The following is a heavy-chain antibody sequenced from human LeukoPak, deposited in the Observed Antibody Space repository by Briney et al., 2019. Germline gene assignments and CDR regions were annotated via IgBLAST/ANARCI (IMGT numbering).Heavy chain of an antibody. CDR2: ISAYNGNT. Sequence: ASVKVSCKASGYTFTSYGISWVRQAPGEGLEWMGRISAYNGNTNYAQKLQGRVTMTTDTPTSTAYMELRSLRSDDTAVYYCARPLGYCSSTSCYGWFDPWGQGTLVTVSS. D-gene: IGHD2-2*01. CDR1: GYTFTSYG. V-gene: IGHV1-18*01. J-gene: IGHJ5*02. CDR3: ARPLGYCSSTSCYGWFDP.